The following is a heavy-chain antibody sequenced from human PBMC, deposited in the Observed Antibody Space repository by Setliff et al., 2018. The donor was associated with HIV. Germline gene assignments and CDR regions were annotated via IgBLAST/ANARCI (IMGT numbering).Heavy chain of an antibody. Sequence: ASVKVSCKDSGYTFINYAMNWVRQAPGQGREWMGWINNHTGSPTYAQAFTARFVFSVDTSVTTAYLQSSGLKADDTAVYYCARALYGDYGGDLNWLDHWGQGTLVTVSS. CDR2: INNHTGSP. V-gene: IGHV7-4-1*02. CDR3: ARALYGDYGGDLNWLDH. CDR1: GYTFINYA. J-gene: IGHJ5*02. D-gene: IGHD4-17*01.